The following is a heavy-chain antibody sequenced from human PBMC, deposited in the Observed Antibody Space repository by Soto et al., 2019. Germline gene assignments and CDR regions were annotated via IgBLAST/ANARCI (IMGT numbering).Heavy chain of an antibody. CDR3: AADRIRDKLLWFGEPSYYGMDV. CDR1: GFTFTSSA. V-gene: IGHV1-58*01. J-gene: IGHJ6*02. Sequence: SVKVSCKASGFTFTSSAVQWVRQARGQRLEWIGWIVVGSGNTNYAQKFQERVTITRDMSTSTAYMELSSLRSEDTAVYYCAADRIRDKLLWFGEPSYYGMDVWGQGTTVTVSS. CDR2: IVVGSGNT. D-gene: IGHD3-10*01.